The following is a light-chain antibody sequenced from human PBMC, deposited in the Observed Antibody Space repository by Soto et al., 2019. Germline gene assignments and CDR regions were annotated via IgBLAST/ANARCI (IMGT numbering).Light chain of an antibody. CDR2: DVN. CDR1: SRDVGGYDS. V-gene: IGLV2-14*03. J-gene: IGLJ2*01. Sequence: QSALTQPASVSGSPGQSITISCTGTSRDVGGYDSVSWYQQYPGKAPKLIIYDVNDRPSGVSNRFSGSKSGNTASLTISGLQAEDEADYYCSSYTTSSTLAVVIGGGTKLTVL. CDR3: SSYTTSSTLAVV.